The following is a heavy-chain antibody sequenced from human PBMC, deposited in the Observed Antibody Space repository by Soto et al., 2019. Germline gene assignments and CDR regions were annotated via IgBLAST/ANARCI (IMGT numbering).Heavy chain of an antibody. D-gene: IGHD3-10*01. CDR3: AREGYYSGSGTYSPPRYSGMDV. V-gene: IGHV1-18*01. CDR2: ISDYNGNT. J-gene: IGHJ6*02. Sequence: QVQLVQSGAEVRKPGASVKVSCKASGYTFSNYGLSWVRQAPGQGLEWMGWISDYNGNTHYAQKFQGRLITTPAKSTRPASVELSSLTSDATAVYFCAREGYYSGSGTYSPPRYSGMDVWGQGTTVTVSS. CDR1: GYTFSNYG.